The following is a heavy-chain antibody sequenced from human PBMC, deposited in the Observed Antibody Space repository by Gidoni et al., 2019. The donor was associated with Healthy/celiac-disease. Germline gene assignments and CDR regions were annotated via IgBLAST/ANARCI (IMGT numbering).Heavy chain of an antibody. D-gene: IGHD2-2*01. CDR1: GFTVSSNY. CDR3: ARVRYCSSTSCYPPPLDYYYYMDV. CDR2: IYSGGST. V-gene: IGHV3-53*02. J-gene: IGHJ6*03. Sequence: EVQLVETGGGLIQPGGSLRLSCAASGFTVSSNYMSWVRQAPGKGLEWVSFIYSGGSTYYADSVKGRFTISRDNSKNTLYLQMNSLRAEDTAVYYCARVRYCSSTSCYPPPLDYYYYMDVWGKGTTVTVSS.